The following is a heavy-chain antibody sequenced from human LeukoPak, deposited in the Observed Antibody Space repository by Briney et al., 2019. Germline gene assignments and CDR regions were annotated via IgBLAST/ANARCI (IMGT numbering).Heavy chain of an antibody. V-gene: IGHV3-30-3*01. D-gene: IGHD3-10*01. CDR1: GFTFSSYA. CDR3: ARETRYVIGEFESSGDY. Sequence: GGSLRLSCAASGFTFSSYAMHWVRQAPGKGLEWVAVISYDGSNKYYADSVKGRFTISRDNSKNTLYLQMNSLRAEDTAVYYCARETRYVIGEFESSGDYWGQGTLVTVSS. CDR2: ISYDGSNK. J-gene: IGHJ4*02.